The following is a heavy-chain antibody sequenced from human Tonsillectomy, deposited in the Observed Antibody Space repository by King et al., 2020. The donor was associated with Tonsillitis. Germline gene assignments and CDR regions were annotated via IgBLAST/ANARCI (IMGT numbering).Heavy chain of an antibody. CDR1: GFSLTNPGMS. CDR2: IDGEGDI. Sequence: ITLKESGPALIKPTQTLTLTCTFSGFSLTNPGMSVTWIRQPPGKALEWLARIDGEGDIYFNTSLKTRLSISKDTSKNQVVLTMTHVDPVDTGTYYCTRSPTEYFYQYGMDVWGQGTTVTVSS. V-gene: IGHV2-70*13. D-gene: IGHD4-17*01. J-gene: IGHJ6*02. CDR3: TRSPTEYFYQYGMDV.